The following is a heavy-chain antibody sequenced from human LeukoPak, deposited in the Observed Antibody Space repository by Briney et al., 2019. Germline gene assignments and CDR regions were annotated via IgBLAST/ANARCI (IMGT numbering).Heavy chain of an antibody. CDR2: ISSSGSTI. D-gene: IGHD3-16*02. CDR1: GFTFSDYY. V-gene: IGHV3-11*01. J-gene: IGHJ4*02. Sequence: GGSLRLSCAASGFTFSDYYMSWIRQAPGKGPEWLSYISSSGSTIYYADSVKSRFTISRDNTKKSLFLQMNSLRDEDTAVYYCARSGSYRYGYFENWGQGTLVTVSS. CDR3: ARSGSYRYGYFEN.